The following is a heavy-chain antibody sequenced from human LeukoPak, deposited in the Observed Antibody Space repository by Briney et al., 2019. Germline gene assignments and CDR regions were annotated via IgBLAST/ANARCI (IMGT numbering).Heavy chain of an antibody. J-gene: IGHJ5*02. D-gene: IGHD7-27*01. CDR2: IDTTSAFI. V-gene: IGHV3-21*04. CDR3: ARDLGKRGFDP. CDR1: GFTFSSYN. Sequence: GGSLRLSCAASGFTFSSYNMNWVRQAPGKGLEWVSSIDTTSAFIFYGDSMKGRVTISRDNAKNSLYLQMNSLRAEDTALYYCARDLGKRGFDPWGQGTLVTVSS.